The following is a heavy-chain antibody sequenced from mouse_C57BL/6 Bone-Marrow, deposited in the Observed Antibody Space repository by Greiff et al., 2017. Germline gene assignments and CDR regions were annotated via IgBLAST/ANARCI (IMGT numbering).Heavy chain of an antibody. Sequence: VQLKESGPELVKPGASVKMSCKASGYTFTDYNMNWVKQSHGKSLEWIGYINPNNGGTSYNQKFKGKATLTVNKYSRTAYMEIRSLTSDDSAVYYCANDLLWLRRYYYAMDYWGQGTSVTVSS. CDR3: ANDLLWLRRYYYAMDY. J-gene: IGHJ4*01. CDR1: GYTFTDYN. CDR2: INPNNGGT. V-gene: IGHV1-22*01. D-gene: IGHD2-2*01.